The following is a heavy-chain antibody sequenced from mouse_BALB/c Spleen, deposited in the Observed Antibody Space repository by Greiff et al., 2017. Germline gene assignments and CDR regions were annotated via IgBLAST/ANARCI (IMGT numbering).Heavy chain of an antibody. D-gene: IGHD6-1*01. V-gene: IGHV5-6*02. CDR1: GFTFSSYG. CDR3: ARLCQRFAY. Sequence: EVKLVESGGDLVKPGGSLKLSCAASGFTFSSYGMSWVRQTPDKRLEWVATISSGGSYTYYPDSVKGRFTISRDNAKNTLYLQMSSLKSEDTAMYYCARLCQRFAYWGQETLGTVSA. CDR2: ISSGGSYT. J-gene: IGHJ3*01.